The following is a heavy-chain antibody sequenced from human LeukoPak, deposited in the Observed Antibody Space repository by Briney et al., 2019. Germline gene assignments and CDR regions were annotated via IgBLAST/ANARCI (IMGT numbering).Heavy chain of an antibody. CDR1: GFTFSSYA. J-gene: IGHJ6*02. CDR2: ISGSGGST. D-gene: IGHD2-8*01. V-gene: IGHV3-23*01. CDR3: ASVYLHGMDV. Sequence: GGSLRLSCAASGFTFSSYAMSWVRQAPGKGLEWVSVISGSGGSTYYADSVKGRFTISRDNSKNTLYLQMNSLRVEDTAGYYCASVYLHGMDVWGQGATVTVSS.